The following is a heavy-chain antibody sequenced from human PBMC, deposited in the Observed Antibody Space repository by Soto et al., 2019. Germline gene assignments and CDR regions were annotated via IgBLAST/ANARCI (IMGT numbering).Heavy chain of an antibody. CDR2: ISSSSSTI. CDR1: GFTFSSYS. Sequence: PGGSLRLSCAASGFTFSSYSMNWVRQAPGKGLEWVSYISSSSSTIYYADSVKGRLTISRDNAKNSLYLQMNSLRAEDTAVYYCARDPVVAATTPLLQYYYYMDVWGKGTTVTVSS. V-gene: IGHV3-48*01. D-gene: IGHD2-15*01. CDR3: ARDPVVAATTPLLQYYYYMDV. J-gene: IGHJ6*03.